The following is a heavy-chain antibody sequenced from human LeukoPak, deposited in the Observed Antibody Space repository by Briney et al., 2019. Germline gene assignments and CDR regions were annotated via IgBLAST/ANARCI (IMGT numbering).Heavy chain of an antibody. CDR3: ARGGYYGSGNDFRFDP. V-gene: IGHV4-59*01. CDR1: GGSISSYY. CDR2: IYYSGRT. Sequence: SETLSLTCTVSGGSISSYYWNWIRQTPGKGLEWIGYIYYSGRTNYNPSLKSRVTISVETSKNQFSLKLKSVTAADTAVYYCARGGYYGSGNDFRFDPWGQGTLVTVSS. J-gene: IGHJ5*02. D-gene: IGHD3-10*01.